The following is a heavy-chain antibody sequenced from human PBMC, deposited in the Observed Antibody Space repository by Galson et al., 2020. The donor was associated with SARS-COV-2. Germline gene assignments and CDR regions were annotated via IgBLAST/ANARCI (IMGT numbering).Heavy chain of an antibody. V-gene: IGHV4-4*07. D-gene: IGHD3-3*01. CDR2: IYSTGGT. Sequence: ETSETLSLTCTVSGGSINNYYWTWIRQPAGKGLEWIGRIYSTGGTNYNPSFKSRVTMSVNTSKNQFSLKVTSVTAADTAVYYCARVESGYVDLWGQGTLVTISS. CDR3: ARVESGYVDL. J-gene: IGHJ4*02. CDR1: GGSINNYY.